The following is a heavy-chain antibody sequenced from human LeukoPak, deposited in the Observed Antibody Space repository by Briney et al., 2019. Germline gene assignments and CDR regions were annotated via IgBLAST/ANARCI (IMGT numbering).Heavy chain of an antibody. Sequence: GGSLRLSCAASGFTFSSYWMHWVRQAPGKGLVWVSRINSDGSSTSYADSVKGRFTISRDNSKNTLYLQMNSLSAEDTAVYYCAKARSDYSFYDAFDLWGQGKVVTVSS. J-gene: IGHJ3*01. CDR1: GFTFSSYW. CDR3: AKARSDYSFYDAFDL. V-gene: IGHV3-74*01. CDR2: INSDGSST. D-gene: IGHD2/OR15-2a*01.